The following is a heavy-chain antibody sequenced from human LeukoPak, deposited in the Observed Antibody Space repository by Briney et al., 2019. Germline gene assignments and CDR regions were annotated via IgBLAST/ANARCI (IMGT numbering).Heavy chain of an antibody. Sequence: SETLSLTCAVYGGSFSGYYWSWIRQPPGKGLEWIGEINHSGSTNYNPSLKSRVTISVDTSKNKFSLKLSSVTAADTAVYYCARGHRRYSGSYLAYWGQGTLVTVSS. J-gene: IGHJ4*02. CDR2: INHSGST. V-gene: IGHV4-34*01. CDR3: ARGHRRYSGSYLAY. D-gene: IGHD1-26*01. CDR1: GGSFSGYY.